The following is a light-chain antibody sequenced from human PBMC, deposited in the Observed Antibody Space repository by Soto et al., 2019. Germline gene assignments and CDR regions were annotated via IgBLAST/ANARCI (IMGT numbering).Light chain of an antibody. CDR1: SSDVGGYHY. J-gene: IGLJ1*01. CDR2: EVS. CDR3: SSYAGSNNFV. Sequence: QSALTQPPSASGSPGQSVTISCTGTSSDVGGYHYVSWYQQHPDKAPKLMIYEVSKRPSGVPDRFSGSKSGNTASLTVSGLQAEDEADYYCSSYAGSNNFVFGTGTKVTVL. V-gene: IGLV2-8*01.